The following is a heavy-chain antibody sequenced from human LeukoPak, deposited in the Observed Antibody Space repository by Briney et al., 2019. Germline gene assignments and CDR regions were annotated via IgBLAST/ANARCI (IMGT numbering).Heavy chain of an antibody. CDR2: ISYDGSNK. D-gene: IGHD3-22*01. J-gene: IGHJ4*02. CDR3: AKVAQIYYYDSSAVRFDY. V-gene: IGHV3-30*18. Sequence: PGRSLRLSCAASGFTFSSYGMHWVRQAPGKGLEWVAVISYDGSNKYYADSVKGRFTISRDNSKNTLYLQMNSLRAEDTAVYYCAKVAQIYYYDSSAVRFDYWGQGTLVTVSS. CDR1: GFTFSSYG.